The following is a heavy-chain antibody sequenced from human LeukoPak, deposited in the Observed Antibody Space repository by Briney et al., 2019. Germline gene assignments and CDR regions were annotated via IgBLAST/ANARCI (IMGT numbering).Heavy chain of an antibody. V-gene: IGHV3-23*01. CDR2: ISGSGGST. Sequence: GGSLRLSCAASGFTFSSYAMSWVRQAPGKGLEWVSAISGSGGSTYYADSVNGRLTISRDNSKNTLYLQMNSLRAEDRAVYYCAKDRVSPSGYFDYWGQGTLVTVSS. D-gene: IGHD3-10*01. J-gene: IGHJ4*02. CDR3: AKDRVSPSGYFDY. CDR1: GFTFSSYA.